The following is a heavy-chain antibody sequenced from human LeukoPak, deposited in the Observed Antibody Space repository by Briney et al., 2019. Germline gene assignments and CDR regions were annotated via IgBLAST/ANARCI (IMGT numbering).Heavy chain of an antibody. CDR1: GGSISSSY. CDR3: ARDGGYGFDY. D-gene: IGHD3-16*01. J-gene: IGHJ4*02. CDR2: IHYSGST. Sequence: SETLSLTCTVSGGSISSSYWGWIRQPPGKGLEWIGYIHYSGSTNYNPSLKSRVTISVDTSKNQFSLKLSSVTAADTAVYYCARDGGYGFDYWGQGTLVTVSS. V-gene: IGHV4-59*01.